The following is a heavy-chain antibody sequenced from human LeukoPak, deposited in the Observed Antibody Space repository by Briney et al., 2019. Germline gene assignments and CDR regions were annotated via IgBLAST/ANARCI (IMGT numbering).Heavy chain of an antibody. CDR3: AKDGERTHIVVVPAAIDY. V-gene: IGHV3-30*02. D-gene: IGHD2-2*01. Sequence: GGSLRLSCAASGFTFSSYGMHWVRQAPGKGLEWVAFIRYDGSNKYYADSVKGRFTISRDNSKNTLYLQMNSLRAEDTAVHYCAKDGERTHIVVVPAAIDYWGQGTLVTVSS. J-gene: IGHJ4*02. CDR2: IRYDGSNK. CDR1: GFTFSSYG.